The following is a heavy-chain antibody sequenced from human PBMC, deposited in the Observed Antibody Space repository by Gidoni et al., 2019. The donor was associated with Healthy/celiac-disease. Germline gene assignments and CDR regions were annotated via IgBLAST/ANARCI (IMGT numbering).Heavy chain of an antibody. Sequence: QLQLQESGPGLVNPSEPLSLTCTVSGCSIISSSYYWGWIRQPPGKGLEWIGSIYYSGSTYYKQSLKSRVTISEDTSKNQFTMKLSSVTAADTAVYYCARHLYTHYSTGTTRGPPGYWGQGTLVTVSS. D-gene: IGHD1-1*01. CDR2: IYYSGST. J-gene: IGHJ4*02. V-gene: IGHV4-39*01. CDR1: GCSIISSSYY. CDR3: ARHLYTHYSTGTTRGPPGY.